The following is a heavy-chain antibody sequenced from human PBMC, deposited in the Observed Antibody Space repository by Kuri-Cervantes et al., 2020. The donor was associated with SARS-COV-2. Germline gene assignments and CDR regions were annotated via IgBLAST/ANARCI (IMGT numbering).Heavy chain of an antibody. CDR1: GGSISSYY. Sequence: SETLSLTCTVSGGSISSYYWSWIRQPPGKGLEWIGYIYYSGRTNYNPSLKSRVTISVDTSKNQFSLKMNSVAAADTAVYYCAIVHVGATSSFDAWGPGTLVTVSS. CDR3: AIVHVGATSSFDA. J-gene: IGHJ3*01. CDR2: IYYSGRT. V-gene: IGHV4-59*01. D-gene: IGHD3-16*01.